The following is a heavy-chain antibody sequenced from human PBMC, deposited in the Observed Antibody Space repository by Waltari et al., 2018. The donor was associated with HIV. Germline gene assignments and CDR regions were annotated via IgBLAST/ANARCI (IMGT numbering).Heavy chain of an antibody. CDR3: ATHSLSSPGFDY. D-gene: IGHD2-21*01. J-gene: IGHJ4*02. V-gene: IGHV5-10-1*01. CDR2: IDPSDSYT. Sequence: EYMGRIDPSDSYTNYSPSFQGHVTISADKSISTAYLQWSSLKASDTAMYYCATHSLSSPGFDYWGQGTLVTVSS.